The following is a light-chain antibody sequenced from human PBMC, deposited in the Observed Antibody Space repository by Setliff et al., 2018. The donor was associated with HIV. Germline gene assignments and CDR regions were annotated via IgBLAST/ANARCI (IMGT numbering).Light chain of an antibody. J-gene: IGLJ3*02. CDR1: SSNIGSRT. CDR3: VVWDDSLNVWL. V-gene: IGLV1-44*01. Sequence: QSVLAQSPSASGTPGQRVTISCSGTSSNIGSRTVNWYQQVPGTAPKLLIFDNNERPSGVPDRFSASKSGTSASLAISGLQSEDEADYYCVVWDDSLNVWLFGGGTKVTVL. CDR2: DNN.